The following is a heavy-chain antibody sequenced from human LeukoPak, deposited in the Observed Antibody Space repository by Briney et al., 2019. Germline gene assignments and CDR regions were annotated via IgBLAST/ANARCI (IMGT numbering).Heavy chain of an antibody. CDR2: LYPGDSNP. V-gene: IGHV5-51*01. D-gene: IGHD1-1*01. CDR1: GYSFTSYW. J-gene: IGHJ4*02. CDR3: ARHGAGWNGDDYYFDY. Sequence: GESLKISCKGSGYSFTSYWIGWVRQMPGKGLEWMGVLYPGDSNPRYSPSFQGQVTISADKSISTAYLQWSSLKASDTAMYYCARHGAGWNGDDYYFDYWGQGTLVTVSS.